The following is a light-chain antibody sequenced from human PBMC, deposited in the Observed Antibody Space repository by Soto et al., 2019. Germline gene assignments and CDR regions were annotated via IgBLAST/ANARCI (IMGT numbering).Light chain of an antibody. J-gene: IGKJ2*01. CDR2: KAS. CDR3: QQYETYYT. Sequence: DIQMTQSPSTLSASVGDRVTITCRAGQSISTWLAWYQQKPGKAPNLLIYKASNLESGVPSRFSGSGSGTEFTLTISGLQRDDFANYYCQQYETYYTFGQGTKLEIK. V-gene: IGKV1-5*03. CDR1: QSISTW.